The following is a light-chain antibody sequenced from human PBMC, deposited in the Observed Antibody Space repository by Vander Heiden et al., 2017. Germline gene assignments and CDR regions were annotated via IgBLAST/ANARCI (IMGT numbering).Light chain of an antibody. CDR2: KAS. CDR1: QSISSW. J-gene: IGKJ2*01. V-gene: IGKV1-5*03. CDR3: QQYNSYSPYT. Sequence: QMTQSPSTLSPSVGDRVTITCRASQSISSWLAWYQQKPGKAPKLLIYKASSLESGVPSRFSGSGSGTEFTLTISSLQPDDFATNYCQQYNSYSPYTFGQGTKLEIK.